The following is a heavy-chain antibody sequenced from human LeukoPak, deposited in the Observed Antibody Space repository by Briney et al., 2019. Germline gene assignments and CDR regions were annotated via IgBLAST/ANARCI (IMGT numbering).Heavy chain of an antibody. D-gene: IGHD1-26*01. V-gene: IGHV3-48*03. CDR1: GFTFSSDE. J-gene: IGHJ4*02. CDR2: ISSSGSTI. CDR3: ARDTGIVGATDY. Sequence: GRSLRLSCAASGFTFSSDEMNWVCQAPRKGLGWVSYISSSGSTISYAASVKGRFTISRDNAKNSLYLQMSSLRAEDTAVYYCARDTGIVGATDYWGQGTLVTVSS.